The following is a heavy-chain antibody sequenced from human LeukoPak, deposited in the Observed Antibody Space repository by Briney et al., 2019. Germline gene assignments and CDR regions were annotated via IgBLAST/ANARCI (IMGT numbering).Heavy chain of an antibody. CDR1: SGSISSSSYF. CDR3: ARVVEDCSGGSCYLYWYFDL. CDR2: IYYSGST. D-gene: IGHD2-15*01. V-gene: IGHV4-39*07. Sequence: SETLSLTCTVSSGSISSSSYFWVWIRQPPGKGLEWIGSIYYSGSTYYNPSLKSRVTISVDTSKNQFSLKLSSVTAADTAVYYCARVVEDCSGGSCYLYWYFDLWGRGTLVTVSS. J-gene: IGHJ2*01.